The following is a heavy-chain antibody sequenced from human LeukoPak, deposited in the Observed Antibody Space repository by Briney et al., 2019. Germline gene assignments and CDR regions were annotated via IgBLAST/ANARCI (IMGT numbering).Heavy chain of an antibody. Sequence: GGSLRLSCAASGFTFSSYAMHWVRQAPGKGLEWVAVISYDGSNKYYADSVKGRFTISRDNSKNTLYLQMNSLRAEDTAVYYCARSSMIVVVILHWGQGTLVTVS. V-gene: IGHV3-30-3*01. J-gene: IGHJ4*02. D-gene: IGHD3-22*01. CDR2: ISYDGSNK. CDR3: ARSSMIVVVILH. CDR1: GFTFSSYA.